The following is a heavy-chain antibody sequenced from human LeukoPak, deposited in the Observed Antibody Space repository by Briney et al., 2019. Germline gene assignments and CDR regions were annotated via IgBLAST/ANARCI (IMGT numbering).Heavy chain of an antibody. J-gene: IGHJ4*02. Sequence: SETLSLTCTVSGGSISSDGSYWGWIRQPPGKGLEWIGNIYYSGSAYYNPSLKSRVTMSVDTSKNQFSLKLSSVTAADTAVYYCARGAAAGNSFDYWGQGTLVTVSS. CDR1: GGSISSDGSY. CDR2: IYYSGSA. CDR3: ARGAAAGNSFDY. V-gene: IGHV4-39*07. D-gene: IGHD6-13*01.